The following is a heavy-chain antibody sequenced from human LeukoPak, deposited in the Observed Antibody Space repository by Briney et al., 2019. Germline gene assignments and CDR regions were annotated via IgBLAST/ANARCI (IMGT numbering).Heavy chain of an antibody. Sequence: ASVKVSCKASGYTFTSYYMHWVRQAPGQGLEWMGIINPSGGSTSYAQKFQGRVTMTRDTSTSTVYMELSSLRSEDTAVYYCARYGVCSGSPRYAFDIWGQGTMVTVSS. D-gene: IGHD1-26*01. V-gene: IGHV1-46*01. CDR2: INPSGGST. CDR1: GYTFTSYY. J-gene: IGHJ3*02. CDR3: ARYGVCSGSPRYAFDI.